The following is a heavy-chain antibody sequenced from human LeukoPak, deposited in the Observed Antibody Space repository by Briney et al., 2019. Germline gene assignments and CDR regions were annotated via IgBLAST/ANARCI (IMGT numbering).Heavy chain of an antibody. CDR1: RFSFSAYP. Sequence: PGGSLRLSCAASRFSFSAYPMGWVRQAPGKGLEWVAVISYDGSNKYYADSVKGRFTISRDNSKNTLYLQMNSLRAEDTAVYYCAKESPGGCSSTSCYTGQNWGQGTLVTVSS. CDR3: AKESPGGCSSTSCYTGQN. CDR2: ISYDGSNK. D-gene: IGHD2-2*02. J-gene: IGHJ4*02. V-gene: IGHV3-30*18.